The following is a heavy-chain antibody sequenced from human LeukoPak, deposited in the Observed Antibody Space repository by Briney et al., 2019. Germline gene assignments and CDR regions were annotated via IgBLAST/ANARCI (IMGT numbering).Heavy chain of an antibody. V-gene: IGHV4-34*01. D-gene: IGHD6-19*01. CDR3: ASQSIAVSYYYYGMDV. J-gene: IGHJ6*02. CDR1: GGSFSGYY. CDR2: INHSGST. Sequence: PSETLSLTRAVYGGSFSGYYWSWIRQPPGKGLEWIGEINHSGSTNYNPSLKSRVTISVDTSENQFSLKLSSVTAADTAVYYCASQSIAVSYYYYGMDVWGQGTTVTVSS.